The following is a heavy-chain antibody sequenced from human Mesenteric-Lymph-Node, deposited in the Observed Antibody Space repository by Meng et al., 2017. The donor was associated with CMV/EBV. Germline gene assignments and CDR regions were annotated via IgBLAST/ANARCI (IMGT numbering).Heavy chain of an antibody. J-gene: IGHJ1*01. Sequence: GESLKISCAASGFTFSSYGMHWVRQAPGKGLEWVAFIRYDGSNKYYADSVKGRFTISRDNAKNSLSLQMNSLRAEDTAVYYCARGHSIYSGYDRFFQYWGQGTPVTVSS. V-gene: IGHV3-30*02. CDR1: GFTFSSYG. CDR2: IRYDGSNK. CDR3: ARGHSIYSGYDRFFQY. D-gene: IGHD5-12*01.